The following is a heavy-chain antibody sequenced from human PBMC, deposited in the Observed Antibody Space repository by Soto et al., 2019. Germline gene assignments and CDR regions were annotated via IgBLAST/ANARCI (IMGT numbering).Heavy chain of an antibody. CDR1: GYSFTSYW. CDR3: ARLAGGDFWSGATYGSVDY. J-gene: IGHJ4*02. V-gene: IGHV5-51*01. Sequence: GESLKISCKGSGYSFTSYWIGWVRQMPGKGLEWMGIIYPGESDTRYSPSFQGQVTISADKSISTAYLQWSSLKASDTAMYYCARLAGGDFWSGATYGSVDYWGQGTLVTVSS. CDR2: IYPGESDT. D-gene: IGHD3-3*01.